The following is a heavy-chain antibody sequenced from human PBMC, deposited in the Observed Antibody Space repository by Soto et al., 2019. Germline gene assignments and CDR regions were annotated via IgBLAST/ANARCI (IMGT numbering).Heavy chain of an antibody. CDR2: ISYDGSNK. CDR1: GFTFSSYG. J-gene: IGHJ4*02. D-gene: IGHD2-15*01. CDR3: VIDEVRVVVAAAFDY. V-gene: IGHV3-30*03. Sequence: QVQLVESGGGVVQPGRSLRLSCAASGFTFSSYGMHWVRQAPGKGLEWVAVISYDGSNKYYADSVKGRFTISRDNSKNTLYMQMNSLRADDTGVYCCVIDEVRVVVAAAFDYWGQGTLVTVSS.